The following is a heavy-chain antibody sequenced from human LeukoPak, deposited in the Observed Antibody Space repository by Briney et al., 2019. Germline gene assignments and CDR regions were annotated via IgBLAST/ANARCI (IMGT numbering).Heavy chain of an antibody. CDR1: GFTFSSYA. J-gene: IGHJ4*02. CDR2: ISGSGGST. CDR3: AKYSHDSSGSYDY. Sequence: PGGSLRLSCAASGFTFSSYAMNWVRQAPGKGLEWVSAISGSGGSTYYADSVKGRFTISRDNSKNTLYLQMNSLRAEDTAVYYCAKYSHDSSGSYDYWGQGTLVTVSS. V-gene: IGHV3-23*01. D-gene: IGHD3-22*01.